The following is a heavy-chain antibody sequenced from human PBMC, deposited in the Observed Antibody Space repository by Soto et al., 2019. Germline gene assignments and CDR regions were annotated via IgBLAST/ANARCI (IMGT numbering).Heavy chain of an antibody. Sequence: PGGSLRLSCAASGFTFGSYAMHWVRQSPGKGLEWVTVMSCDGSNEDYADSVKGRFTISRDNFKNTLYLQMNRLRADDTAVYYCARDPYCHGYYVKAYWGQGTLVTVSS. CDR1: GFTFGSYA. J-gene: IGHJ4*01. V-gene: IGHV3-30*04. CDR3: ARDPYCHGYYVKAY. D-gene: IGHD3-22*01. CDR2: MSCDGSNE.